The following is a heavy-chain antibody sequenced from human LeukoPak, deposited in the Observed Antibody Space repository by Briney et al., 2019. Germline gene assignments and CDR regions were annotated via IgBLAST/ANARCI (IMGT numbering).Heavy chain of an antibody. CDR1: GGSIRRYY. CDR3: ARGSRTIAAAAEYYYYGMDV. Sequence: PSETLSPTCTVSGGSIRRYYWSWIRQPPGKGLEWIGYIYYSGSTNYNPSLKSRVTISVDTSKNQFSLKLSSVTAADTAVYYCARGSRTIAAAAEYYYYGMDVWGQGTTVTVSS. J-gene: IGHJ6*02. D-gene: IGHD6-13*01. V-gene: IGHV4-59*01. CDR2: IYYSGST.